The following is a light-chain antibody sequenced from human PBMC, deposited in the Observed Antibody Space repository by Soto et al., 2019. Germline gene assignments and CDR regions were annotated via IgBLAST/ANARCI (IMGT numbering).Light chain of an antibody. CDR2: DAS. J-gene: IGKJ5*01. CDR3: QQYGSSSEIT. V-gene: IGKV3-20*01. CDR1: QSVSSSY. Sequence: EIVLTQSPGTLSLSPGERATLSCRASQSVSSSYLAWYQQKPGQAPRLLIYDASSRATGVPDRFSGSGSGTDCTLTISRLEPEDFAVYYCQQYGSSSEITFGQGTRLEIK.